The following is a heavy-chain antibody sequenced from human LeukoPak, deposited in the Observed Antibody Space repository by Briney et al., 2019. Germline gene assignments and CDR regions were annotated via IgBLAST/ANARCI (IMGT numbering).Heavy chain of an antibody. Sequence: GGSLRLSCAASGFTFSSFGMHWVRQAPGKGLEWVAVIWYDGSNKYYADCVKGRFTISRDNSKNTVYLQMNSLRAEDTAVYYCVRGGCASTSCYDGWGQGTLVTVSS. CDR3: VRGGCASTSCYDG. V-gene: IGHV3-33*01. CDR1: GFTFSSFG. D-gene: IGHD2-2*01. CDR2: IWYDGSNK. J-gene: IGHJ4*02.